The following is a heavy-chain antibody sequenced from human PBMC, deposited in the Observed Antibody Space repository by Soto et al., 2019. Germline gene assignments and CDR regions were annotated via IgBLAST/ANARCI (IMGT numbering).Heavy chain of an antibody. D-gene: IGHD3-22*01. CDR1: GGSISSGGYS. CDR2: IYHSGST. CDR3: ARAKYYYDSSGYYYPYYFDY. Sequence: QLQLQESGSGLVKPSQTLSLTCAVSGGSISSGGYSWSWIRQPPGKGLEWIGYIYHSGSTYYNPSLKSRVTISVDRSKNQFSLKLSSVTAADTAVYYCARAKYYYDSSGYYYPYYFDYWGQGTLVTVSS. V-gene: IGHV4-30-2*01. J-gene: IGHJ4*02.